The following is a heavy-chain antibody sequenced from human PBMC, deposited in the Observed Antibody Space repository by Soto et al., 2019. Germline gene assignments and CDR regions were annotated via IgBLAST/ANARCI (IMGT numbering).Heavy chain of an antibody. D-gene: IGHD3-22*01. CDR3: ARGRRRITMIVVVTPFDY. Sequence: PSETLSLTCAVYGGSFSGYYWSWIRQPPGKGLEWIGEINHSGSTNYNPSLKSRVTISVDTSKNQFSLKLSSVTAADTAVYYCARGRRRITMIVVVTPFDYWGQGTLVTVSS. J-gene: IGHJ4*02. CDR1: GGSFSGYY. V-gene: IGHV4-34*01. CDR2: INHSGST.